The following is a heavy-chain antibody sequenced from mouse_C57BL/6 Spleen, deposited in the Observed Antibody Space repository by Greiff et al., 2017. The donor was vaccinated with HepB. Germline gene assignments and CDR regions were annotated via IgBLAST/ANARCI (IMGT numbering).Heavy chain of an antibody. V-gene: IGHV1-50*01. CDR3: ARRGLRGYFDV. D-gene: IGHD1-1*01. Sequence: QVQLQHPGAELVKPGASVKLSCKASGYTFTSYWMQWVKQRPGQGLEWIGEIDPSDSYTNYNQKFKGKATLTVDTSSSTAYMQLSSLTSEDSAVYYCARRGLRGYFDVWGTGTTVTVSS. CDR2: IDPSDSYT. CDR1: GYTFTSYW. J-gene: IGHJ1*03.